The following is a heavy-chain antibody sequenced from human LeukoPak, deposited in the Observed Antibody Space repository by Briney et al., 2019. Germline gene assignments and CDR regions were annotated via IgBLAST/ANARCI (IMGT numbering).Heavy chain of an antibody. CDR3: AREGAGYSPFDY. J-gene: IGHJ4*02. CDR2: ISYDGSNK. CDR1: GFTFSSYA. V-gene: IGHV3-30-3*01. D-gene: IGHD3-9*01. Sequence: GGSLRLSCAASGFTFSSYAMHWVRRAPGKGLEWVAVISYDGSNKYYADSVKGRFTISRDNSKNTLYLQMNSLRAEDTAVYYCAREGAGYSPFDYWGQGTLVTVSS.